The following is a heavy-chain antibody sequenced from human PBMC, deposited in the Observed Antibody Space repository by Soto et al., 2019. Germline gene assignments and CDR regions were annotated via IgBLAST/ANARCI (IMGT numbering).Heavy chain of an antibody. Sequence: QVQLVQSGAEVKKPGASVKVSCKASGYTFTGYYMHWVRQAPGQGLEWMGWINPNSGGTNYAQKFEGWVTMTRDTSISTAYMELSRLRTDDTAVYYCARSIAVAGPKDYYCYGMDVWGQGTTVTVSS. D-gene: IGHD6-19*01. CDR3: ARSIAVAGPKDYYCYGMDV. J-gene: IGHJ6*02. CDR2: INPNSGGT. V-gene: IGHV1-2*04. CDR1: GYTFTGYY.